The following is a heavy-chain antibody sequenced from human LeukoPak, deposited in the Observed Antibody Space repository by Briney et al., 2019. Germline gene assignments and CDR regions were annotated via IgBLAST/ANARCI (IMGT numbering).Heavy chain of an antibody. Sequence: GGSLRLSCAASGFTFSSYGMSWVRQAPGKGLEWVANIKQDGSEKYYVDSVKGRFTISRDNAKNSLYLQMNSLRAEDTAVYYCARDETYYYDSSGYYFDYWGQGTLVTVSS. CDR2: IKQDGSEK. J-gene: IGHJ4*02. D-gene: IGHD3-22*01. CDR1: GFTFSSYG. V-gene: IGHV3-7*01. CDR3: ARDETYYYDSSGYYFDY.